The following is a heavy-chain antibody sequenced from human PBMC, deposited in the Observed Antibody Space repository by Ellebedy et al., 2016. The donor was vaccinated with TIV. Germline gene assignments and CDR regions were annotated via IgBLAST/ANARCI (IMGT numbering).Heavy chain of an antibody. CDR1: GYTFTSYG. Sequence: ASVKVSCXASGYTFTSYGISWVRQAPGQGLEWMGWISAYNGNTNYAQKLQGRVTMTTDTSTSTAYMELRSLRSDDTAVYYCARDEETRIAVAGWDYYYYGMDVWGQGTTVTVSS. CDR3: ARDEETRIAVAGWDYYYYGMDV. D-gene: IGHD6-19*01. J-gene: IGHJ6*02. CDR2: ISAYNGNT. V-gene: IGHV1-18*04.